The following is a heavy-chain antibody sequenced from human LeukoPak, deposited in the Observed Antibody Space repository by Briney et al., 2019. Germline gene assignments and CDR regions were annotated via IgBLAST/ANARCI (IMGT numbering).Heavy chain of an antibody. CDR3: ARVPKGNDFWSGLDYMDV. D-gene: IGHD3-3*01. CDR2: INHSGST. V-gene: IGHV4-34*01. CDR1: GGSFSGYY. Sequence: SETLSLTCAVYGGSFSGYYWSWIRQPPGKGLEWIGEINHSGSTNYNPSLKSRVTISVDTSKNQFSLKLSSVTAADTAVYYCARVPKGNDFWSGLDYMDVWGKGTTVTVSS. J-gene: IGHJ6*03.